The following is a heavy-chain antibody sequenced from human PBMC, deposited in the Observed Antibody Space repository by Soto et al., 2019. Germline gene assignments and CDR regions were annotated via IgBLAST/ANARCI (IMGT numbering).Heavy chain of an antibody. D-gene: IGHD2-15*01. Sequence: QVQLVQSGADVKKPGTSVKVSCKAAGYSFTNYCMYWVRQAPGQGLEWMGMINPRTGSTRYAQKCQARVTLTRATSTPPVYMELSTLISDDTAVYYCARRGRLLTASWNYHRWGPGTLVTVS. J-gene: IGHJ2*01. CDR2: INPRTGST. CDR3: ARRGRLLTASWNYHR. CDR1: GYSFTNYC. V-gene: IGHV1-46*01.